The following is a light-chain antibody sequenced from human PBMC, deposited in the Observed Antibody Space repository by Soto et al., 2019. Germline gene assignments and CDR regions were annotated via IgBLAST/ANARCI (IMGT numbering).Light chain of an antibody. Sequence: EIVLTQSPATLSLSPGARAILSCRASQSVSSYLAGYQQKPGQAPRLLIYGASNRATGIPARFSGSESRTDFNLTITSLEPEDLAVYYCQQRINWPFTFGPGTKVDI. CDR1: QSVSSY. J-gene: IGKJ3*01. CDR2: GAS. V-gene: IGKV3-11*01. CDR3: QQRINWPFT.